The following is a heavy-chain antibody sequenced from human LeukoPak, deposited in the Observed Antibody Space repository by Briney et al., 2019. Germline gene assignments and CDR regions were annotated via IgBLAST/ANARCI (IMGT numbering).Heavy chain of an antibody. V-gene: IGHV1-8*01. J-gene: IGHJ1*01. D-gene: IGHD1-26*01. CDR1: GYTFTSYD. CDR3: ARVGVGAILPLQH. CDR2: MNPNSGNT. Sequence: ASVKVSCKASGYTFTSYDINWVRQATGQGLEWMGRMNPNSGNTGYAQKLQGRVTMTTDTSTSTAYMELRSLRSDDTAVYYCARVGVGAILPLQHWGQGTLVTVSS.